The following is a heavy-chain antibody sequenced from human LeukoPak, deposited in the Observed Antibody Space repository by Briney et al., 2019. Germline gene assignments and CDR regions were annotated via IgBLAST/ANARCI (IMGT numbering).Heavy chain of an antibody. J-gene: IGHJ6*02. Sequence: GGSLRLSCAASGFTVSSNYMSWVRQAPGKGLEWVSAISGSGVYTFHADSVKGRFSISRDNSKNTLFLQMNSLRAEDTAVYYCARGPPLRGDPFYYYYGMDVWGQGTTVTVSS. CDR2: ISGSGVYT. D-gene: IGHD3-10*01. CDR3: ARGPPLRGDPFYYYYGMDV. V-gene: IGHV3-23*01. CDR1: GFTVSSNY.